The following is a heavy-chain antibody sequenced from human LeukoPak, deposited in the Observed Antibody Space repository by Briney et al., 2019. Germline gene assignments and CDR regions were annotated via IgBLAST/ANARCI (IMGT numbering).Heavy chain of an antibody. CDR3: ARLVPKTYSSSPGGY. V-gene: IGHV4-34*01. CDR1: GFTFSDYY. CDR2: INHSGSP. Sequence: GSLRLSCAASGFTFSDYYMSWIRQPPGKGLEWIGEINHSGSPNNNPSLKSRVSISFDTSKNQFSLKLTSVTAADTAVYYCARLVPKTYSSSPGGYWGQGTLVTVSS. D-gene: IGHD6-13*01. J-gene: IGHJ4*02.